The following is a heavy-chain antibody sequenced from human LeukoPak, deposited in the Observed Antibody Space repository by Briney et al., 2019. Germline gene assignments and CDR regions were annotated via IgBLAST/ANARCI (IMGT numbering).Heavy chain of an antibody. V-gene: IGHV1-18*01. J-gene: IGHJ5*02. CDR1: GYTFTSYG. D-gene: IGHD3-22*01. CDR3: ARDYYDSSGYYYEWFDP. Sequence: ASVKVSCTASGYTFTSYGISWVRQAPGQGLEWMGWISAYNGNTNYAQKLQGRVTMTTDTSTSTAYMELRSLRSDDTAVYYCARDYYDSSGYYYEWFDPWGQGTLVTVSS. CDR2: ISAYNGNT.